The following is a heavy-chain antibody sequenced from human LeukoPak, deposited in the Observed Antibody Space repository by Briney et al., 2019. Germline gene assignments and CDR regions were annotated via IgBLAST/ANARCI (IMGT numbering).Heavy chain of an antibody. J-gene: IGHJ4*02. Sequence: SVKVSCKASGFTFTSSAMQWVRQARGQRLEWIGWIVVGSGNTNYAQKFQERVTITRDMSTSTAYMELSSLRSEDTAVYYCATDRGSKLPGDLDYWGQGTLVTVSS. CDR3: ATDRGSKLPGDLDY. CDR2: IVVGSGNT. D-gene: IGHD3-10*01. CDR1: GFTFTSSA. V-gene: IGHV1-58*02.